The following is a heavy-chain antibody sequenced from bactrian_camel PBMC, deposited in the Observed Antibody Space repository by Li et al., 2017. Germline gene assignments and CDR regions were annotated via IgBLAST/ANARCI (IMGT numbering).Heavy chain of an antibody. CDR1: GFAFRSYS. Sequence: VQLVESGGGLVQPGGSLRLSCATSGFAFRSYSMSWVRQAPGKGLEWQSAINSGGSITYYADSVKGRFTISRNNAKNTLYLQLNSLKTEDTAVYYCVTDAVSWWPAWGQGTQVTVS. CDR3: VTDAVSWWPA. V-gene: IGHV3S31*01. CDR2: INSGGSIT. D-gene: IGHD6*01. J-gene: IGHJ6*01.